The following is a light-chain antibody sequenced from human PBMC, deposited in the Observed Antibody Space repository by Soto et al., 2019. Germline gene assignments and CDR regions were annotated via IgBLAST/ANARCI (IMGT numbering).Light chain of an antibody. CDR1: QSLLQSNGYTY. J-gene: IGKJ4*01. Sequence: DIVLTQSPLSLPVTPGEPASIPCRSSQSLLQSNGYTYLDWYLQKPGQSPQLLIYLTSIRASGVPDRFSGGGSGTDFTLTISRLEPEDFAVYYCQQFSSYPLTFGGGTKVDIK. V-gene: IGKV2-28*01. CDR3: QQFSSYPLT. CDR2: LTS.